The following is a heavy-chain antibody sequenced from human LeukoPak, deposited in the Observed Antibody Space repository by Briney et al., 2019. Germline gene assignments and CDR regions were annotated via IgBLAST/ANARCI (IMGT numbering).Heavy chain of an antibody. Sequence: SETLSLTCTVSGGSISSYYWSWIRQPAGKGLEWIGRIYTSGSTNYNPSLKSRVTMSVDTSKNQFSLKLSSVTAADTAVYYCASTAVVVATTSDAFDIWGQGTMVTVSS. CDR1: GGSISSYY. V-gene: IGHV4-4*07. D-gene: IGHD2-15*01. CDR2: IYTSGST. CDR3: ASTAVVVATTSDAFDI. J-gene: IGHJ3*02.